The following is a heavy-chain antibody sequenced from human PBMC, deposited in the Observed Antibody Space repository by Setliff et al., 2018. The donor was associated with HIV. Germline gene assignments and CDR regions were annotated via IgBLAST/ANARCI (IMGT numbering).Heavy chain of an antibody. V-gene: IGHV4-61*02. CDR1: GASITSGIYY. Sequence: SETLSLTCSVSGASITSGIYYWAWIRQPAGKGLEFIGRVYFSGSTNYNPSLKSRVTISLDTSKNRFSLNLRSVAAADTAVYYCARGFGSLDPWGKGTLVTVSS. CDR3: ARGFGSLDP. D-gene: IGHD1-26*01. CDR2: VYFSGST. J-gene: IGHJ5*02.